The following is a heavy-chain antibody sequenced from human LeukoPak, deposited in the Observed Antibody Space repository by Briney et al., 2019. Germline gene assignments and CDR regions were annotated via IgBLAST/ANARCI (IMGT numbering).Heavy chain of an antibody. V-gene: IGHV3-48*04. D-gene: IGHD1-14*01. CDR2: IYSSSSTI. CDR3: ARNRNRYYYHMDV. Sequence: GGSLRLSCAASGFTFSRYIMNWVRQAPGKGLEWVSYIYSSSSTISYADSVKGRFTISRDNAKHSLYLQMNSLRTEDTAVYHCARNRNRYYYHMDVWGKGTTATVSS. CDR1: GFTFSRYI. J-gene: IGHJ6*03.